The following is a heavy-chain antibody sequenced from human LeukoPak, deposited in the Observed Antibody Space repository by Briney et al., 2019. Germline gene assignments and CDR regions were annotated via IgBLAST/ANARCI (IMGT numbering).Heavy chain of an antibody. CDR1: GYTYSHAW. V-gene: IGHV3-15*01. Sequence: GVSLRLPCAASGYTYSHAWMSGVTEAPRRGREWLGRIKIKTDGGTTDYAAPVNGMCTNSRDDSKSTMYLQMNCLKTDDTDVYYCTTELCALDYWGQGTLVTVSS. CDR2: IKIKTDGGTT. J-gene: IGHJ4*02. CDR3: TTELCALDY.